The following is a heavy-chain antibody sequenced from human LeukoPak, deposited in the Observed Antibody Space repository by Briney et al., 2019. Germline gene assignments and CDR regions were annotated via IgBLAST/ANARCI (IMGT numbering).Heavy chain of an antibody. V-gene: IGHV4-39*07. CDR2: IYYSGKT. CDR1: GGPICRYSFH. D-gene: IGHD6-19*01. CDR3: ARVGRNGGWHFDY. Sequence: PLETLALNFFVSGGPICRYSFHWGRICQPPGKGLEWIGSIYYSGKTFYNPSLESRVTISMPTSKTQFSLNLSSVTAADTAVYYCARVGRNGGWHFDYWGQGTLVTVSS. J-gene: IGHJ4*02.